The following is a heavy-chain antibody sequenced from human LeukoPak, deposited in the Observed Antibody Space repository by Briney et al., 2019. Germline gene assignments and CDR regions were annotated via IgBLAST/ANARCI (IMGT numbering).Heavy chain of an antibody. CDR3: AKARDYCSSTNCYGEYYFDY. Sequence: PGGSLRLSCAASGFTFNSYAMSWVRQAPGKGLEWVSAISASGGSTYYADSVKGRFTISRDKSKNTLYLQINSLRAEDTAVYYCAKARDYCSSTNCYGEYYFDYWGQGTLVTVSS. CDR2: ISASGGST. V-gene: IGHV3-23*01. D-gene: IGHD2-2*01. J-gene: IGHJ4*02. CDR1: GFTFNSYA.